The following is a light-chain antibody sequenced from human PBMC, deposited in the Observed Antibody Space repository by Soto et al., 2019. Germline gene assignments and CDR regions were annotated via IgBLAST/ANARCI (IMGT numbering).Light chain of an antibody. CDR1: QDISSH. J-gene: IGKJ4*01. Sequence: IQLTQSPSSLSASVGDSVTITCRASQDISSHLAWYQQKPGKAPKVLIYAASTLESGIPSRFSGSGSGTDFTLTISSLQAEDFAPYYCQQVKSFLPLTFGGGTKVDIK. V-gene: IGKV1-9*01. CDR3: QQVKSFLPLT. CDR2: AAS.